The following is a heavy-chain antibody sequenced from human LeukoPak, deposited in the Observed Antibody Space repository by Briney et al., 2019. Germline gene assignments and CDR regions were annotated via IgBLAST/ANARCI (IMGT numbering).Heavy chain of an antibody. J-gene: IGHJ4*02. CDR1: GASITSEPSY. Sequence: SETLSLTCTVSGASITSEPSYWGWIHQPPGKGFQWIGGLVYDGSAHYNPSLQSHVSISADTSNNQFSLKLASVTASDTGVYFCARAPSYRRYSYHSWGQGTLVTVSS. CDR3: ARAPSYRRYSYHS. D-gene: IGHD3-16*02. V-gene: IGHV4-39*01. CDR2: LVYDGSA.